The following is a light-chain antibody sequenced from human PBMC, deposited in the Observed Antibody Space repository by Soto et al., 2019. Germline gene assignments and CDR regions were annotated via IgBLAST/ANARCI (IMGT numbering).Light chain of an antibody. J-gene: IGKJ1*01. CDR3: QQYDTSPWT. Sequence: EIVLTQSPGSLSLSPGETATLSCRASQSVSRNYLAWYQQKPGQAPRLLIYGASTRATGIPDRFSGSGSGTDFTLTISRLEPEDFAVYYCQQYDTSPWTFGQGTKVDIK. CDR1: QSVSRNY. V-gene: IGKV3-20*01. CDR2: GAS.